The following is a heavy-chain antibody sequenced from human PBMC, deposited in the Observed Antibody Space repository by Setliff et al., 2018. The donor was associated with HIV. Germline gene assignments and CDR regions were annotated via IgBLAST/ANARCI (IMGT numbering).Heavy chain of an antibody. D-gene: IGHD3-3*01. CDR1: GYTFTSYY. CDR2: INPSGGST. J-gene: IGHJ6*02. Sequence: ASVKVSCKASGYTFTSYYMHWVRQAPGQGLEWMGIINPSGGSTSYAQKFQGRVTMTRDTSTSTVYMELSSLRSEDTAVYYCARTYYNFWSGDYYYYGMDVWGQGTTVT. CDR3: ARTYYNFWSGDYYYYGMDV. V-gene: IGHV1-46*01.